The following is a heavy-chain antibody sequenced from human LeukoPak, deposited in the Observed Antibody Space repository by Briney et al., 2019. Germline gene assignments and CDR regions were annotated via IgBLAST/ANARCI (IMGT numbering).Heavy chain of an antibody. Sequence: GWSLRLSCAASGFTFSSYSMNWVRQAPGKGLEWVSSISSSSSYIYYADSVKGRFTISRDNAKNSLYLQMNSLRAEDTAVYYCARGVAVAGNDYWGQGTLVTVSS. CDR1: GFTFSSYS. V-gene: IGHV3-21*01. CDR3: ARGVAVAGNDY. CDR2: ISSSSSYI. J-gene: IGHJ4*02. D-gene: IGHD6-19*01.